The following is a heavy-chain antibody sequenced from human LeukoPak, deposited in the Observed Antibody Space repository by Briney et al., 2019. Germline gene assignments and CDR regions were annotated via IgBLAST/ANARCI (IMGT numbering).Heavy chain of an antibody. J-gene: IGHJ4*02. V-gene: IGHV3-23*01. Sequence: AGGSLRLSCSASGFTFRSYAMSWVRQSPGKGLEWVSAMTGSGAGTYYADSVEGRFTISRDNSQNTLSLHMNSLRADDTALYYCVKDSGYNWNDSDFDYWGQGTLVTVSS. D-gene: IGHD1-1*01. CDR3: VKDSGYNWNDSDFDY. CDR2: MTGSGAGT. CDR1: GFTFRSYA.